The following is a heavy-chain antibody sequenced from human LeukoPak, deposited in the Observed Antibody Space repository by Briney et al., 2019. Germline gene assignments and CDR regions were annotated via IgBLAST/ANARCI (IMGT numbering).Heavy chain of an antibody. J-gene: IGHJ5*02. CDR3: ARGANNWNEALISS. CDR2: IYSSVTT. V-gene: IGHV4-59*01. Sequence: SETLSLTCTVSGGSISSYYWSWIRQPPGKGLEWIAYIYSSVTTNYNPSLKSRVTISIDTSKNQFSLELSSVTAADTAVYYCARGANNWNEALISSWGQGTLVTVSS. D-gene: IGHD1-20*01. CDR1: GGSISSYY.